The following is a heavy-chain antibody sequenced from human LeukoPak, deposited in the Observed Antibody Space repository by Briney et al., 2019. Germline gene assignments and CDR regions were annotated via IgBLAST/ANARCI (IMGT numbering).Heavy chain of an antibody. CDR2: VYYSGRT. V-gene: IGHV4-39*01. J-gene: IGHJ6*02. CDR1: GGSISSSSYY. CDR3: ARHQDGSGSYYYCFYGLDV. Sequence: SETLSLTCTVSGGSISSSSYYWGWIRQPPGKGLEWVGRVYYSGRTYYNTSHKSRVTISVDMSKNQFSLKVSSATAADTAVYYCARHQDGSGSYYYCFYGLDVWGQGTTVTVSS. D-gene: IGHD3-10*01.